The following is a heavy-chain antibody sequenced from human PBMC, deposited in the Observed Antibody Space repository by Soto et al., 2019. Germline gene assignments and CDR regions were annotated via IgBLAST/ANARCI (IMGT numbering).Heavy chain of an antibody. D-gene: IGHD5-12*01. CDR1: GGSISSGGYY. V-gene: IGHV4-31*03. CDR2: IYYSGST. J-gene: IGHJ4*02. Sequence: SETLYLTCTVSGGSISSGGYYWSWIRQHPGKGLEWIGYIYYSGSTYYNPSLKSRVTISVDTSKNQFSLKLSSVTAADTAVYYCARGGYSGYDLDYWGQGTLVTVSS. CDR3: ARGGYSGYDLDY.